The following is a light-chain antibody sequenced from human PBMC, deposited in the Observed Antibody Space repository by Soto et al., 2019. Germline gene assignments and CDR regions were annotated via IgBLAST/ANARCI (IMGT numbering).Light chain of an antibody. CDR1: QSIRSSY. V-gene: IGKV3D-20*02. CDR3: QQHSHWPPWT. J-gene: IGKJ1*01. Sequence: EIVLTQSPGTLSLFPGERATLSCRASQSIRSSYLAWYQQKPGQAPRLLISGASSRATGIPDRFSGSGSGTDFILTISNLEPEDFAVYYCQQHSHWPPWTFGQGTRVEIQ. CDR2: GAS.